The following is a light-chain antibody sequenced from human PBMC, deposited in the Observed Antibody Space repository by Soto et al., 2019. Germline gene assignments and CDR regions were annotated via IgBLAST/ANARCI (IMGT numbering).Light chain of an antibody. CDR1: QSISSW. CDR2: DVS. V-gene: IGKV1-5*01. Sequence: DIQMTQSPSTLSASVGDRVTITCRASQSISSWLAWYQQKPGKAPNLLIYDVSSLESGVPSRFSGSGSGTEFTLTISSLQPDDFATYYCQHYNSYSTFGQGTKVEIK. CDR3: QHYNSYST. J-gene: IGKJ1*01.